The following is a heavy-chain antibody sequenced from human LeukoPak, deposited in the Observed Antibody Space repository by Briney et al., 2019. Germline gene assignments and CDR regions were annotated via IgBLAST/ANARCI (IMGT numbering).Heavy chain of an antibody. Sequence: SETLSLTCTVSGGSISSYYWNWIRQPPGKGLEWIGYIYYSGSTNYNPSLKSRVTISIDTSKNQFSLKLSSVTAADTAVYYCARDRAEKFPYYYYGLDVWGQGTTVTVSS. CDR1: GGSISSYY. D-gene: IGHD3-10*01. J-gene: IGHJ6*02. CDR2: IYYSGST. CDR3: ARDRAEKFPYYYYGLDV. V-gene: IGHV4-59*01.